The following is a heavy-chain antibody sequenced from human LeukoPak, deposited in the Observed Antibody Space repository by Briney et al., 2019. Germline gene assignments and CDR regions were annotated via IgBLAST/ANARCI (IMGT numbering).Heavy chain of an antibody. CDR2: ISSSGSII. CDR1: ESTFSSFP. D-gene: IGHD5/OR15-5a*01. V-gene: IGHV3-21*01. CDR3: AKIGVSGQWYFDL. Sequence: GGSLSLSCTASESTFSSFPISWVRQAPGRGLEWNSYISSSGSIIYYADSLKGRFTVYRDNAKNSLYVQMNSLRAEDTALYYCAKIGVSGQWYFDLWGRGTLVTVSS. J-gene: IGHJ2*01.